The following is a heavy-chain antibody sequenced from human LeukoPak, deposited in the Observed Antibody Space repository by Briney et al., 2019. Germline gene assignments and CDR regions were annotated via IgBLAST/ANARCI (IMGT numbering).Heavy chain of an antibody. CDR1: GFTFSRHG. V-gene: IGHV3-30*03. D-gene: IGHD3-3*01. CDR3: ARDRAWNYFDY. CDR2: ISNDGSRK. J-gene: IGHJ4*02. Sequence: GGSLRLSCAASGFTFSRHGMHRVRQAPGKGLEWVAIISNDGSRKYYAHSVEGRFTISRDNSKNTLYLQMDSLRAEDTAVHYCARDRAWNYFDYWGQGTLVTVSS.